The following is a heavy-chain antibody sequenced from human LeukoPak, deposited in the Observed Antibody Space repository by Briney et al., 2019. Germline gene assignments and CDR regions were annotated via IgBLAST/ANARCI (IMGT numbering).Heavy chain of an antibody. V-gene: IGHV3-7*01. J-gene: IGHJ4*02. CDR2: IKYDGSEK. CDR3: ARDKGRVPAANDY. Sequence: GGSLRLSCAASGFTFSNFWMSWVRQAPGKGLEWVANIKYDGSEKYYVDSVKGRFTISRDNAMNSLYLQMNSLRAEDTAVYYCARDKGRVPAANDYWGQGTLVTVSS. CDR1: GFTFSNFW. D-gene: IGHD2-2*01.